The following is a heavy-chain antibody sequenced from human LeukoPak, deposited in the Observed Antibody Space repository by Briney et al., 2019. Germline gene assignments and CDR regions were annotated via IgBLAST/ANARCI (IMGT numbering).Heavy chain of an antibody. D-gene: IGHD4-17*01. J-gene: IGHJ6*02. Sequence: GRSLRLSCAASGFTFSSYAMHWVRQAPGKGLEWVAVISYDGSNKYYADSVKGRFTISRDNSKNTLYLQMNSLRAEDTAVYYCARNRPEDYGDYGPMDVWGQGTTVTVSS. CDR3: ARNRPEDYGDYGPMDV. CDR2: ISYDGSNK. CDR1: GFTFSSYA. V-gene: IGHV3-30-3*01.